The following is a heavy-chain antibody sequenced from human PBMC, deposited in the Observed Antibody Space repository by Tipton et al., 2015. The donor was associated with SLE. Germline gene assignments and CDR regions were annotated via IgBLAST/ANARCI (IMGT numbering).Heavy chain of an antibody. CDR3: ARDPYYDGAGDV. Sequence: TLSLTCTVSGGSISSGSYYLSWIRQPAGKGLEWIGHIYTSGSTNYNPSLKSRVTISVDTSKNQFSLKLSSVTAADTAVYYCARDPYYDGAGDVWGQGTTVTVSS. CDR2: IYTSGST. D-gene: IGHD3-3*01. CDR1: GGSISSGSYY. V-gene: IGHV4-61*09. J-gene: IGHJ6*02.